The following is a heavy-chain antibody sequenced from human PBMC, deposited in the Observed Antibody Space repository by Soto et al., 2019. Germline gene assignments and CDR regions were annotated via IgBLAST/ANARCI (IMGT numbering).Heavy chain of an antibody. V-gene: IGHV4-59*01. D-gene: IGHD1-26*01. CDR1: GGSISSYY. Sequence: PSETLSLTCTVSGGSISSYYWSWIRQPPGKGLEWIGYIYYSGSTNYNPSLKSRVTISVDTSKNQFSLKLSSVTAADTAVYYCARVSPFFYYYSDYWGQGTLVTVSS. CDR2: IYYSGST. CDR3: ARVSPFFYYYSDY. J-gene: IGHJ4*02.